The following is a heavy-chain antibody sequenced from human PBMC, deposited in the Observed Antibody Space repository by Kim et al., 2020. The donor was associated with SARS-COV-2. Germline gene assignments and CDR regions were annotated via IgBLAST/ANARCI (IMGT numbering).Heavy chain of an antibody. CDR1: GGSFSGYY. J-gene: IGHJ6*03. V-gene: IGHV4-34*01. CDR2: INHSGST. Sequence: SETLSLTCAVYGGSFSGYYWSWIRQPPGKGLEWIGEINHSGSTNYNPSLKSRVTISVDTSKNQFSLKLSSVTAADTAVYYCARSPIVVVPAAFLDYYYYMDVWGKGTTVTVSS. D-gene: IGHD2-2*01. CDR3: ARSPIVVVPAAFLDYYYYMDV.